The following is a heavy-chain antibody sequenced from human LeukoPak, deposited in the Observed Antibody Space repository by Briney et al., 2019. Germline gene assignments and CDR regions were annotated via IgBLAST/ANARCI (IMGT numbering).Heavy chain of an antibody. CDR1: GFTFSSYW. CDR3: ARDPQAYEIGDY. CDR2: IKEDGREE. D-gene: IGHD3-22*01. Sequence: PGGSLRLSCAASGFTFSSYWMSWVRQAPGKGLEWVTNIKEDGREEYYVDSVRGRFTVSRDNAKNSLYLQMNSLRVEDTAVYYCARDPQAYEIGDYWGQGTLVTVSS. J-gene: IGHJ4*02. V-gene: IGHV3-7*01.